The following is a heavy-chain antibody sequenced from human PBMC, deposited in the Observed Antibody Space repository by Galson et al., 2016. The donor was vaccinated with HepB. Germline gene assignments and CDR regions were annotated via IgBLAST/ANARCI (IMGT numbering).Heavy chain of an antibody. J-gene: IGHJ3*02. CDR1: GFTFSSYS. Sequence: SLRLSCAASGFTFSSYSMNWVRQAPGKGLEWVSSISSSSSYIYYADSVKGRFTISRDNAKNSLYLQRNSLRAEDTAVYYCARALRYFDWALTRKANAFDIWGQGTMVTVSS. CDR3: ARALRYFDWALTRKANAFDI. V-gene: IGHV3-21*01. D-gene: IGHD3-9*01. CDR2: ISSSSSYI.